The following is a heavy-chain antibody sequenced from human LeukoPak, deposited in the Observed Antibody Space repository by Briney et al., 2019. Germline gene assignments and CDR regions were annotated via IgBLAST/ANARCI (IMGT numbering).Heavy chain of an antibody. J-gene: IGHJ6*03. CDR1: GFTFSTYA. D-gene: IGHD2-15*01. Sequence: GGSLRLSCAASGFTFSTYAMSWVRQAPGKGLEWVSLISGSGGGTYYADSVKGRFTISRDNSKNTLYLQVNSLRAEDTAVYYCAKNRGSGSRYYYHMDVWGKGTTVTVSS. CDR2: ISGSGGGT. V-gene: IGHV3-23*01. CDR3: AKNRGSGSRYYYHMDV.